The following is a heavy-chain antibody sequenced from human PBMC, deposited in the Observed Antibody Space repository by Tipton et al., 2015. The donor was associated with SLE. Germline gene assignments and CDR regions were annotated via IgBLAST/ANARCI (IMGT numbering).Heavy chain of an antibody. CDR1: GGSISSGSYY. V-gene: IGHV4-61*01. CDR2: IYYSGST. D-gene: IGHD6-19*01. J-gene: IGHJ4*02. Sequence: TLSLTCAVSGGSISSGSYYWSWIRQPPGKGLEWIGYIYYSGSTNYNPSLKSRVTISVDTSKNQFSLKLSSVTAADTAVYYCARRVRGGWYDYWGQGTLVTVSS. CDR3: ARRVRGGWYDY.